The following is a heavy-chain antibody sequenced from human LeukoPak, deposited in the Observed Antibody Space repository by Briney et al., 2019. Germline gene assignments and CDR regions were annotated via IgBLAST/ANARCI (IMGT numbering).Heavy chain of an antibody. Sequence: GASVTVSCKASGYTFTNYRIRWVRQATGQGLEWMGWMNQNKGDSGYAQKFQGRVAITRDTSISTSYMELRSLRSDDTAVYFCARTTSFTASGYDYWGQGTLLTVS. CDR2: MNQNKGDS. V-gene: IGHV1-8*03. D-gene: IGHD6-25*01. CDR3: ARTTSFTASGYDY. J-gene: IGHJ4*02. CDR1: GYTFTNYR.